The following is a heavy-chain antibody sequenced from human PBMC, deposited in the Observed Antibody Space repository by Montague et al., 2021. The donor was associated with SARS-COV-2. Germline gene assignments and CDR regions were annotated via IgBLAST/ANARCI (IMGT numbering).Heavy chain of an antibody. CDR1: GDSVSSNDAA. D-gene: IGHD6-13*01. J-gene: IGHJ4*02. V-gene: IGHV6-1*01. Sequence: CAISGDSVSSNDAAWNWIRQSPSRGLEWLGRTYYRSTWYNDYAVSVTGRITINPDTSKNQFSLQLSSVTAADTAVYYCARHLKVSYYIAAAGAHDYWGQGTLVTVSS. CDR3: ARHLKVSYYIAAAGAHDY. CDR2: TYYRSTWYN.